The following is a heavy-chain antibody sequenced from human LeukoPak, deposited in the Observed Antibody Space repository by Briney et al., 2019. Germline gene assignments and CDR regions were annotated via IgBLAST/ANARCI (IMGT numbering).Heavy chain of an antibody. J-gene: IGHJ5*02. D-gene: IGHD3-10*01. CDR3: ARMVRGVITKVNNWFDP. CDR1: GGSISSGGYS. Sequence: SQTLSLTCAVSGGSISSGGYSWSWIRQPPGKGLEWIGYIYHSGGTYYNPSLKSRVTISVDRSKNQFSLKLSSVTAADTAVYYCARMVRGVITKVNNWFDPWGQGTLVTVSS. CDR2: IYHSGGT. V-gene: IGHV4-30-2*01.